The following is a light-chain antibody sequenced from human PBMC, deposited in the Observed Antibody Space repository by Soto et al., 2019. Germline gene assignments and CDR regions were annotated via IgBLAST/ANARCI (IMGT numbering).Light chain of an antibody. V-gene: IGLV2-14*01. CDR3: SSYTSSSTLV. CDR2: EVS. Sequence: QSALTQPASVSGSPGXSITISCTGTSSDVGGYNYVSWYQQHPGKAPKLMIYEVSNRPSGVSNRFSGSKSGNTASLTISGLQAEDEADYYCSSYTSSSTLVFGTGTKLTVL. CDR1: SSDVGGYNY. J-gene: IGLJ1*01.